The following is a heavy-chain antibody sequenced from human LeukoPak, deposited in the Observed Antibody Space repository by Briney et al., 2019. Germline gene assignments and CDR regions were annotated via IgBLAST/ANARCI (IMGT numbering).Heavy chain of an antibody. CDR3: VVVGTDSSSSAFDY. D-gene: IGHD6-6*01. J-gene: IGHJ4*02. CDR2: INPNSGGT. V-gene: IGHV1-2*02. CDR1: GYTFTGYY. Sequence: GASVKVSCKASGYTFTGYYMHWVRQAPGQGLEWMGWINPNSGGTNYAQKFQGRVTMTRDTSISTAYMELSRLKSDDTAVYYCVVVGTDSSSSAFDYWGQGTLVTVSS.